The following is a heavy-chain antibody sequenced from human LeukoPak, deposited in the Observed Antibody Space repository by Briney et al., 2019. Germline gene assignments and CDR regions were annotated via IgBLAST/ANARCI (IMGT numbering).Heavy chain of an antibody. CDR1: GFDLSTYA. Sequence: GGSLRLSSAASGFDLSTYAFNWVRQAAGGGLEWVSSISRNSIHIYYGDSVKGLFTISRDNAKNSVSLEMNSLRAEDTAVYYCARVPSFCSGHYPDYCGQGTLVTVSS. CDR3: ARVPSFCSGHYPDY. D-gene: IGHD3-3*01. CDR2: ISRNSIHI. J-gene: IGHJ4*02. V-gene: IGHV3-21*01.